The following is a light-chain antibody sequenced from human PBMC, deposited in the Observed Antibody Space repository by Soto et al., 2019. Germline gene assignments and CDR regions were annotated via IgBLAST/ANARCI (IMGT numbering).Light chain of an antibody. J-gene: IGKJ1*01. CDR3: QRSSGYPST. V-gene: IGKV1-5*03. CDR2: KAS. Sequence: DIQMTQSPSTLSASVGDRVTITCRALQSISSFWAWYQQKQWKVPKLLIYKASSLESGVPSRFSGSGSGTAFVLTCSSLQPEDLATYYCQRSSGYPSTFGQVTKVEL. CDR1: QSISSF.